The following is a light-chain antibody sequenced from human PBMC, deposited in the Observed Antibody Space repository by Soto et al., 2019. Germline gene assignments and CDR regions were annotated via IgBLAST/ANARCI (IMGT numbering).Light chain of an antibody. CDR1: QDISTY. J-gene: IGKJ2*01. CDR3: QQYYNYPYT. Sequence: AIRMTQSPSSLSASTGERVTFACRASQDISTYLAWYQQKPGKAPKLLIYAASTLQSGVPSRFSGSGSRTEFTLTISRLQSEDSATYFCQQYYNYPYTFGLGTKLDMK. CDR2: AAS. V-gene: IGKV1-8*01.